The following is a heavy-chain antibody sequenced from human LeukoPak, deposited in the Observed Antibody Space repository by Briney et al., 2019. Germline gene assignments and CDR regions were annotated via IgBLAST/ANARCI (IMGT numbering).Heavy chain of an antibody. V-gene: IGHV3-74*01. CDR2: INGDGTST. J-gene: IGHJ4*02. Sequence: GGSLRLSCAASGSTFSNYWMHWVRQVPGKGLVWVSRINGDGTSTSYADSVKGRFTISRDNAKNTLYLQMNSLRAEDAAVYYCARVGGNWGSPFDYWGQGTLVTVSS. D-gene: IGHD7-27*01. CDR3: ARVGGNWGSPFDY. CDR1: GSTFSNYW.